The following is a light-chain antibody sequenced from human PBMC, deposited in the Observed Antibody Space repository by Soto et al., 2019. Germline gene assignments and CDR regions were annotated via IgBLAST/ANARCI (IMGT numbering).Light chain of an antibody. J-gene: IGLJ2*01. CDR2: GNS. V-gene: IGLV1-40*01. Sequence: QSVLTPPPSVSGAPGQRCTISCTGSSSNIGAGYDVHWYQQLPGTAPKLLISGNSNRPSGVPDRFSGSKSGTSASLAITGLQAEDEADYYCQSYDSSLSAMVFGGGTKLTV. CDR1: SSNIGAGYD. CDR3: QSYDSSLSAMV.